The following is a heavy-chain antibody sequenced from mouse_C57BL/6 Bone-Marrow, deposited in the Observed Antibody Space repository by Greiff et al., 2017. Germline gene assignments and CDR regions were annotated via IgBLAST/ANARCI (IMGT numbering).Heavy chain of an antibody. CDR2: ISSGGSYT. J-gene: IGHJ3*01. V-gene: IGHV5-6*01. Sequence: EVQGVESGGDLVKPGGFLKLSCAASGFTFCSYGLSWVRQTPDKRLEWVATISSGGSYTYISARVQGRFTISRNKAKNTLYLQMSSLKSEDTAMYDCARPSNHAWFAYWGQGTLVTVSA. CDR1: GFTFCSYG. CDR3: ARPSNHAWFAY. D-gene: IGHD6-1*01.